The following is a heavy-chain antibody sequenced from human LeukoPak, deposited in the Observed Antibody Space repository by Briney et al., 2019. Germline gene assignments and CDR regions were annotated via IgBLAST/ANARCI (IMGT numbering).Heavy chain of an antibody. Sequence: SETLSLTCTVSGGSISSYYWNWIRQPPGKGLEWIGYIYYSGSTNYNPTLKSRVTISVDMSKNQFSLQLSSVTAADTAVYYCARDSGYASGWYGMSGSYYYGMDVWGQGTTVTVSS. J-gene: IGHJ6*02. CDR1: GGSISSYY. V-gene: IGHV4-59*01. CDR2: IYYSGST. CDR3: ARDSGYASGWYGMSGSYYYGMDV. D-gene: IGHD6-19*01.